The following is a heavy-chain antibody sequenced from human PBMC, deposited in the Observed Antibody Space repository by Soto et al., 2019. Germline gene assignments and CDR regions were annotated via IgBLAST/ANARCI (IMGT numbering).Heavy chain of an antibody. CDR2: IYHSGST. Sequence: SETLSLTCAVSGYSISSGYYWGWIRQPPGKGLEWIGSIYHSGSTYYNPSLKSRVTISVDTSKNQFSLKLSSVTAADTAVYYCARDPEYCSGGSCQWGLEDYGMDVWGQGTTVTVSS. V-gene: IGHV4-38-2*02. D-gene: IGHD2-15*01. CDR3: ARDPEYCSGGSCQWGLEDYGMDV. J-gene: IGHJ6*02. CDR1: GYSISSGYY.